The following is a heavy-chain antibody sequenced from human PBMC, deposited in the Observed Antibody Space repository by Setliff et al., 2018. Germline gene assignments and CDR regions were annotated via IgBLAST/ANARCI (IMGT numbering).Heavy chain of an antibody. CDR1: GYTFTGYY. Sequence: ASVKVSCKASGYTFTGYYMHWVRQAPGQGLEWMGRINPNSGGTNYAQKFQVRVTVTRDTSISTAYMELSRLRSDDTAVYYCARSPAVLGIVYLDPWGQGTLVTVSS. J-gene: IGHJ5*02. D-gene: IGHD2-15*01. CDR3: ARSPAVLGIVYLDP. V-gene: IGHV1-2*06. CDR2: INPNSGGT.